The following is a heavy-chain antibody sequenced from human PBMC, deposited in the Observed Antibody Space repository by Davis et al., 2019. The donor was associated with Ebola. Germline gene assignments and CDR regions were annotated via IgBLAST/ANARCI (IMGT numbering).Heavy chain of an antibody. V-gene: IGHV4-34*01. CDR2: VHHTGTT. Sequence: PSETLSLTCAVSSESFTNYYWGWIRQPPGKGLEWIGEVHHTGTTNYTPSLKSRVTIFVDTSKNVFSLRLTSVTAADTAVYYCAEVGLLQLLEWPHWGQGTLVAVSS. CDR1: SESFTNYY. J-gene: IGHJ4*02. D-gene: IGHD3-3*01. CDR3: AEVGLLQLLEWPH.